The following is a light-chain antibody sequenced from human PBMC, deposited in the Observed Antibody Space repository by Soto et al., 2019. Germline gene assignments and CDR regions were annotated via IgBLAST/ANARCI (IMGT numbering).Light chain of an antibody. J-gene: IGKJ4*01. V-gene: IGKV3-11*01. Sequence: EIVLTQSPATLSLSPGERATLSCRASQSVSSYLAWYQQKPGQAPRLLMLDAFYRATGIPARFSGSGAGTDFTLTISSLEPEDFAVYYCQQRSSWPLTFGGGTKVEI. CDR3: QQRSSWPLT. CDR2: DAF. CDR1: QSVSSY.